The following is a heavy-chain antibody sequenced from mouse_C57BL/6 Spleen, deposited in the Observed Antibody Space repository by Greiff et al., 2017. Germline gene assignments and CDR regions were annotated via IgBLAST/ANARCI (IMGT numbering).Heavy chain of an antibody. D-gene: IGHD1-1*01. CDR2: IDPNSGGT. Sequence: QVQLQQPGAELVKPGASVKLSCKASGYTFTSYWMHWVKQRPGRGLEWIGRIDPNSGGTKYNEKFKSKATLTVAKPTSTAYMQLSSLTSEDAAFYSGGRGNYGGSFDYWGQGTTLTVSS. J-gene: IGHJ2*01. V-gene: IGHV1-72*01. CDR3: GRGNYGGSFDY. CDR1: GYTFTSYW.